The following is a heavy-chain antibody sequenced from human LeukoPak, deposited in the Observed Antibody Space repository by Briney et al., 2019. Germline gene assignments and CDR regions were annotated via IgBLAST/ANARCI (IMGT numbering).Heavy chain of an antibody. V-gene: IGHV1-18*01. Sequence: ASVKVSCKASGYTFTSYGISWVRQAPGQGLEWMGWISAYNGNTNYAQKLQGRVTMTTDTSTSTAYMELRSLRSEDTAVYYCARDLVVGASDAYNEYFQHWGQGTLVTVSS. J-gene: IGHJ1*01. CDR3: ARDLVVGASDAYNEYFQH. CDR1: GYTFTSYG. D-gene: IGHD1-26*01. CDR2: ISAYNGNT.